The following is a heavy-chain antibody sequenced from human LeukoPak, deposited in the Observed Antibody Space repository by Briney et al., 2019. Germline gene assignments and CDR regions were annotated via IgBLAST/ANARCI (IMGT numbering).Heavy chain of an antibody. D-gene: IGHD6-19*01. J-gene: IGHJ4*02. CDR2: TYYRSKWYD. CDR3: ARDVATSGWYTFDY. V-gene: IGHV6-1*01. Sequence: SQTLSLTCAISGDSVSSINGAWNWIRQSPSRGLEWLGRTYYRSKWYDDYAGSMKGRITISPDTSKNQFSLHLNSVTPEDTAVYYCARDVATSGWYTFDYWGQGTLVTVSS. CDR1: GDSVSSINGA.